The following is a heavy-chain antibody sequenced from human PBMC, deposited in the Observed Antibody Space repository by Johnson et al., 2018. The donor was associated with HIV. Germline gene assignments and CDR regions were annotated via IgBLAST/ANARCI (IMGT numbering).Heavy chain of an antibody. D-gene: IGHD6-6*01. J-gene: IGHJ3*02. CDR1: GFTFDDYG. CDR2: ISYDGSNK. CDR3: AKGGQLALHDAFDI. Sequence: QVQLVESGGGVIRPGGSLRLSCAASGFTFDDYGMSWVRQAPGKGLEWVAVISYDGSNKYYADSVKGRFTISRDNSKNTLYLQMNSLRAEDTAVYYCAKGGQLALHDAFDIWGQGTMVTVSS. V-gene: IGHV3-30*18.